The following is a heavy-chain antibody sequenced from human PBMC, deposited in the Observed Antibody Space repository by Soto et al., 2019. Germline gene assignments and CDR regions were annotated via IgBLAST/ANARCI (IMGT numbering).Heavy chain of an antibody. Sequence: PSETLSLTCTVSGGSISSTDYYWSWIRQPPGKGLEWIGYIYYSGSTNYNPSLKSRVTISVDTSKNQFSLKLSSVTAADTAVYYCARAYGYYFDYWGQGTLVTVSS. CDR1: GGSISSTDYY. D-gene: IGHD3-10*01. CDR3: ARAYGYYFDY. J-gene: IGHJ4*02. V-gene: IGHV4-61*08. CDR2: IYYSGST.